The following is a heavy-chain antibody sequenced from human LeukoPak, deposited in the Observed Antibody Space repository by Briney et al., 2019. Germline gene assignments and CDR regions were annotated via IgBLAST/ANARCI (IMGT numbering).Heavy chain of an antibody. CDR3: ARDSSGYYLPLDY. D-gene: IGHD3-22*01. V-gene: IGHV1-18*01. CDR2: ISAYNGNT. CDR1: GYTFTSYG. J-gene: IGHJ4*02. Sequence: ASVKVSCKASGYTFTSYGISGVRQAPGQGVGWMGWISAYNGNTNYAQKLQGRVTMTTDTSTGTAYMELKSLRSDDTAVYYCARDSSGYYLPLDYWGQGTLVTVSS.